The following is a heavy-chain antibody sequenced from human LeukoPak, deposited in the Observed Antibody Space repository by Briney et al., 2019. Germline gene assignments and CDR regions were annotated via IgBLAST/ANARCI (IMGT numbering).Heavy chain of an antibody. D-gene: IGHD3-22*01. CDR1: GCTFRSYA. J-gene: IGHJ3*02. CDR3: ARDTRRQSSSGYYLMDAFDI. V-gene: IGHV1-69*05. Sequence: SVKVSCKASGCTFRSYAISWVRQAPGQGLEWMGRINPIFGTRNYAQKFQGRVTIITDESTSTAYMELSSLRSEDTAVYYCARDTRRQSSSGYYLMDAFDIWGQGTMVTVSS. CDR2: INPIFGTR.